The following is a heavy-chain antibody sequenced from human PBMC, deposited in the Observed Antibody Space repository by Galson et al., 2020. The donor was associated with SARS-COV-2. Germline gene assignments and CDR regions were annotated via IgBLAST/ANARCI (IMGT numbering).Heavy chain of an antibody. J-gene: IGHJ4*02. Sequence: ALHGESLKISCAASGFTFSNYWIHWVRQSPGKGPMWVLRISPDGRDANYADYVKGRFAISRDNAKNTVYLQMNDLKAEDTAVYYCVRDFRVSDHWGQGTLVTVSP. CDR3: VRDFRVSDH. V-gene: IGHV3-74*01. CDR2: ISPDGRDA. CDR1: GFTFSNYW.